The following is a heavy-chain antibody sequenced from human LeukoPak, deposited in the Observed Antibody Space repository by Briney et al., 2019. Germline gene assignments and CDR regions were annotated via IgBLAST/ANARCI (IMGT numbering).Heavy chain of an antibody. D-gene: IGHD2-21*02. CDR2: IYHSGST. Sequence: XWWXWXRXXXXXGXEGIXQIYHSGSTNYNPSLKSRVTISVDKSKNQFSLKLSSVTAADTAVYYCARVGAYCGGDCPMDYWGQGTLVTVSS. V-gene: IGHV4-4*02. CDR1: XW. J-gene: IGHJ4*02. CDR3: ARVGAYCGGDCPMDY.